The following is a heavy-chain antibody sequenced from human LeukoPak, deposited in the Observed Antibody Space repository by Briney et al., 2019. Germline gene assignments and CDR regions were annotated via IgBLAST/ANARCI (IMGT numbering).Heavy chain of an antibody. Sequence: GGSLRLSCAASGFTFRSYAMYWVRQAPGKGLVWVSRVKSDGSSTTYADSVKGRFTISRDNARNTLYLQMKGLRAEDTAVYYCARDGFLGPVTAYLDYWGQGTPVTVSS. J-gene: IGHJ4*02. CDR3: ARDGFLGPVTAYLDY. CDR1: GFTFRSYA. V-gene: IGHV3-74*01. CDR2: VKSDGSST. D-gene: IGHD2-21*02.